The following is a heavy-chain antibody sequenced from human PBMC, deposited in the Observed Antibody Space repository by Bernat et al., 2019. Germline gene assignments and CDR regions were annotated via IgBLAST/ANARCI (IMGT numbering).Heavy chain of an antibody. CDR1: DFTFTNAW. D-gene: IGHD6-19*01. CDR2: IKSETDGGTT. CDR3: TTDRMHTSAWSEAFDI. Sequence: EVQLVESGGGLLEPGGSLRLSCAVSDFTFTNAWMNWVRQAPGKGLEWVGRIKSETDGGTTDYPASVKGRFSISRDDSKTTLYLQMNSLKTEDTAVYYCTTDRMHTSAWSEAFDIWGQGTMVTVSS. J-gene: IGHJ3*02. V-gene: IGHV3-15*07.